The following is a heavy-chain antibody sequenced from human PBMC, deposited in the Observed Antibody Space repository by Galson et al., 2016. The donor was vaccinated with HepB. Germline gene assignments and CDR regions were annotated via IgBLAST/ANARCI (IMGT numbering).Heavy chain of an antibody. Sequence: SLRLSCAASGFTVSTNYMSWVRQAPGKGLEWVSVIYGGGSTTYADSVKGRFTISRHNSKNTLYLQMNSLRTEDTAVYYCARPLPNVGYGMDVWAKGPRSPSP. CDR2: IYGGGST. CDR1: GFTVSTNY. V-gene: IGHV3-53*04. D-gene: IGHD2-15*01. CDR3: ARPLPNVGYGMDV. J-gene: IGHJ6*02.